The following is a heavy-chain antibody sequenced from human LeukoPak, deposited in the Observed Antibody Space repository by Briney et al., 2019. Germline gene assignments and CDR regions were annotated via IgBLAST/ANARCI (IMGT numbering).Heavy chain of an antibody. V-gene: IGHV1-2*02. J-gene: IGHJ6*03. D-gene: IGHD6-6*01. CDR1: GYTFTGYY. CDR2: INPNSGGT. Sequence: ASVKVSCKASGYTFTGYYMHWVRQAPGQGLEWMGWINPNSGGTNYAQKFQGRVTMTRDTSISTAYMELSRLRSDDTAVYYCARDQYSSSWYYMDVWGKGTTVTVSS. CDR3: ARDQYSSSWYYMDV.